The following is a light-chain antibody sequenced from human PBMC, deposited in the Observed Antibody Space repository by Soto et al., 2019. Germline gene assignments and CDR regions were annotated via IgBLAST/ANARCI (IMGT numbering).Light chain of an antibody. V-gene: IGKV1-5*03. Sequence: DIQMTQSPSTLSASVGDRVTITCRASQSISSWLAWYQQKPGKAPKLLIYKASSLESGVPSRFSGSESGTEFTLTISSLQPDDFATYYGQQYNSYPTFGQGTKLEIK. CDR2: KAS. J-gene: IGKJ2*01. CDR3: QQYNSYPT. CDR1: QSISSW.